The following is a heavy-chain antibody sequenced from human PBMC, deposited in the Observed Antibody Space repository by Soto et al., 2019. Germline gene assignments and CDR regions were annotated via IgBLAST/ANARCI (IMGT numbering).Heavy chain of an antibody. V-gene: IGHV4-34*01. D-gene: IGHD5-18*01. CDR3: ARGSRTGYSYGRTYYYGMDV. CDR2: INHSGST. CDR1: GGSFSGYY. J-gene: IGHJ6*02. Sequence: SETLSLTCAVYGGSFSGYYWSWIRQPPGKGLEWIGEINHSGSTNYNPSLKSRVTISVDTSKNQFSLKLSSVTAADTAVYYCARGSRTGYSYGRTYYYGMDVWGQGTTVTVS.